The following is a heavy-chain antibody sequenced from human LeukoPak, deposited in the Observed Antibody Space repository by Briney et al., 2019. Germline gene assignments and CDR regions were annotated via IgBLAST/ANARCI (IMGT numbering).Heavy chain of an antibody. CDR3: AKEFGGSGSRYFDY. J-gene: IGHJ4*02. D-gene: IGHD3-10*01. CDR2: IWYDGSNK. Sequence: PGGSLRLSWAGSGFTLSSYGIHWGRQAPGKRLEWLAFIWYDGSNKYYADSVKGRFTISRYNSKNTLFLQMNSLRAEDTAVYYCAKEFGGSGSRYFDYWGARTLVTVSS. CDR1: GFTLSSYG. V-gene: IGHV3-30*02.